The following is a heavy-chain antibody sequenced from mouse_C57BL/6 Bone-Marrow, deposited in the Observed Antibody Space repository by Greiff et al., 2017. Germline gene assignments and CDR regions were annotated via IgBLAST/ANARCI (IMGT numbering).Heavy chain of an antibody. D-gene: IGHD4-1*01. CDR2: ISSGSSTI. V-gene: IGHV5-17*01. CDR1: GFTFSDYG. J-gene: IGHJ2*01. CDR3: AKLGFDD. Sequence: EVQLVESGGGLVKPGGSLKLSCAASGFTFSDYGMHWVRQAPEKGLAWVAYISSGSSTIYYAATVQGRFTISRDNAKNTLFLQMTSLRSEDTAMYYCAKLGFDDWGQGTTLTVSS.